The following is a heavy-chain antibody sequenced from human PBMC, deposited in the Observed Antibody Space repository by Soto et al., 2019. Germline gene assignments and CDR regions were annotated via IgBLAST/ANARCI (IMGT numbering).Heavy chain of an antibody. CDR1: GFIISSYA. CDR3: ATRFKYGSGTSPWDY. CDR2: ISSNGGST. V-gene: IGHV3-64*01. D-gene: IGHD3-10*01. J-gene: IGHJ4*02. Sequence: GGSLRLSCAASGFIISSYAMHWVRQAPGKGLEYVSAISSNGGSTYYANSVKGRFTISRDNSKNTLYLQMGSLRAEDTAVYYCATRFKYGSGTSPWDYWGPGTLVTVSS.